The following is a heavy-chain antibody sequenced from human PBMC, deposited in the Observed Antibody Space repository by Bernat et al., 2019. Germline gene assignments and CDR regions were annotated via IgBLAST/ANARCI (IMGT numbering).Heavy chain of an antibody. J-gene: IGHJ4*02. D-gene: IGHD3-9*01. V-gene: IGHV4-59*01. CDR1: GGSISSYY. Sequence: QLQESGPGLVKPSETLSLICTVSGGSISSYYWSWIRQPPGKGLEWIGYIYYSGSTNYNPSLKSRVTISVDTSNNQFSLKLSSVTAADTAVYYCAREYYDILTGYYRFDYWGQGTLVTVSS. CDR3: AREYYDILTGYYRFDY. CDR2: IYYSGST.